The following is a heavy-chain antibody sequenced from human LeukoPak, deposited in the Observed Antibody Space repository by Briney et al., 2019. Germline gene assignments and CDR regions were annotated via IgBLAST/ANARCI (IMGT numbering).Heavy chain of an antibody. J-gene: IGHJ6*03. V-gene: IGHV1-69*13. D-gene: IGHD1-26*01. CDR1: GGTFSNHA. CDR2: IIPIFGTA. CDR3: ARSVSGSYSDYYYYMDV. Sequence: SVKVSCKASGGTFSNHAISWVRQAPGQGLEWMGGIIPIFGTANYAQKFQGRVTITADESTSTAYMELSSLRSEDTAVYYCARSVSGSYSDYYYYMDVWGKGTTVTVSS.